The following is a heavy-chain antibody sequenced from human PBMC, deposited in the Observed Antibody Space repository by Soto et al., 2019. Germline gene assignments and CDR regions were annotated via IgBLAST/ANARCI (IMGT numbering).Heavy chain of an antibody. Sequence: SLSLSCAASGFSFSLYWMHWVRQAAGKGLVWVSRINGDGSDTSYGDSVKGRFTTSRDNAKNTLYLHMNSLGAEDTAVYYCARDFGEVGATAVYDIWGQGTMVTVSS. CDR2: INGDGSDT. CDR1: GFSFSLYW. J-gene: IGHJ3*02. V-gene: IGHV3-74*01. CDR3: ARDFGEVGATAVYDI. D-gene: IGHD1-26*01.